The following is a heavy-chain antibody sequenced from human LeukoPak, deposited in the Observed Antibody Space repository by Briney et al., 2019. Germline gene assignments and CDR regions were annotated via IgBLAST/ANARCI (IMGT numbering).Heavy chain of an antibody. CDR1: GGSFSGYY. CDR3: AKRGPPGYYYYGMDV. D-gene: IGHD3-16*01. J-gene: IGHJ6*02. Sequence: SETLSLTCAVYGGSFSGYYWSWIRQPPGKGLEWIGEINHSGSTNYNPSLKSRVTISVDTSKNQFSLKLSSVTAADTAVYYCAKRGPPGYYYYGMDVWGQGTTVTVS. CDR2: INHSGST. V-gene: IGHV4-34*01.